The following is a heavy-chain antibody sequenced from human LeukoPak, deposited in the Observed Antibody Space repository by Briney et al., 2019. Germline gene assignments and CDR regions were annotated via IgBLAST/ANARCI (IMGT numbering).Heavy chain of an antibody. CDR2: ISSSGSTI. Sequence: PGGSLRLSCAASGFTFSSYEMNWVRQAPGKGLEWVSYISSSGSTIYYADSVKGRLTISRDNAKNSLYLQMNSLRAEDTAVYYCARDFLQQLGGDYWGQGTLVTVSS. J-gene: IGHJ4*02. CDR1: GFTFSSYE. D-gene: IGHD6-13*01. V-gene: IGHV3-48*03. CDR3: ARDFLQQLGGDY.